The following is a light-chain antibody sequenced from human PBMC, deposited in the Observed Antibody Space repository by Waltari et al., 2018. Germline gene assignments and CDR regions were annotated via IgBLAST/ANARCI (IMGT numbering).Light chain of an antibody. Sequence: AIQLTPSQSSLSASVGDRVTITCRASQGISSALAWYQQKPGKAPKLLIYDASSLESGVPSRFSGSGSGTDFTLTISSLQPEDFATYYCQQANSLPPTFGGGTKVEIK. CDR3: QQANSLPPT. J-gene: IGKJ4*01. V-gene: IGKV1-13*02. CDR1: QGISSA. CDR2: DAS.